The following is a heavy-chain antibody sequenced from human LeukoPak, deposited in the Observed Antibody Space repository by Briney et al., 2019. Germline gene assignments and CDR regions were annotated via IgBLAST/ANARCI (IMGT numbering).Heavy chain of an antibody. CDR1: GFNFSDSR. V-gene: IGHV3-7*02. CDR3: ARKNNWEAVAGTPSVYYYYGMDV. D-gene: IGHD6-19*01. Sequence: PGGSLRLSCATSGFNFSDSRMTWVRQAPGKGLQWVANINRDGTEKHFLDSVEGRFTISRDNAKNSLYLQMNSLRDEDTAVYYCARKNNWEAVAGTPSVYYYYGMDVWGQGTTVTVSS. CDR2: INRDGTEK. J-gene: IGHJ6*02.